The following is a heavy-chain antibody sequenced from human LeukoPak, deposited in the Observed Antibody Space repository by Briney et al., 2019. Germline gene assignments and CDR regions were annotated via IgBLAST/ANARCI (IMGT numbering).Heavy chain of an antibody. J-gene: IGHJ4*02. CDR1: GFTFSSYG. D-gene: IGHD3-10*01. CDR3: AKGYYYGSGSLDY. CDR2: IGGRDGST. V-gene: IGHV3-23*01. Sequence: GGSLRLSCAASGFTFSSYGMSLVRQAPGKGLEWVSAIGGRDGSTYYADSVKGRFTISRDNSKNTLYVQMNSLRAEDTAVYYCAKGYYYGSGSLDYWGQGTLVTVSS.